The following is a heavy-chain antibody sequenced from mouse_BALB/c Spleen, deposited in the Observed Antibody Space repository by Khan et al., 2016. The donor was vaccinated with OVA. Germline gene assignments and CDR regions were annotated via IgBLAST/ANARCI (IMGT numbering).Heavy chain of an antibody. CDR1: GYTFTNYI. V-gene: IGHV1S136*01. J-gene: IGHJ3*01. Sequence: VQLQQSGPELVKPGASVKMSCKVSGYTFTNYIIYWVKQKPGQGLEWIGHINPYNDGTKYNEKFKGKATLTSDKSPSTAYMELSGLTSEDSAVYYCAGDYGGSFWFAYWGQGTLVTVSA. D-gene: IGHD1-1*02. CDR2: INPYNDGT. CDR3: AGDYGGSFWFAY.